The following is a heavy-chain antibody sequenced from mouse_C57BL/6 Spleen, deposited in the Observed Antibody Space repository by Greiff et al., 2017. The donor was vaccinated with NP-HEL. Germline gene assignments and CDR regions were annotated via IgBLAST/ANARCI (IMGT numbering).Heavy chain of an antibody. V-gene: IGHV5-4*03. D-gene: IGHD2-5*01. CDR1: GFTFSSYA. CDR3: ARYYSNYYAMDY. CDR2: ISDGGSYT. Sequence: EVKVVESGGGLVKPGGSLKLSCAASGFTFSSYAMSWVRQTPEKRLEWVATISDGGSYTYYPDTVNGRFTISSDNAKNNLYLQMSHLKSEDTAMYYCARYYSNYYAMDYWGQGTSVTVSS. J-gene: IGHJ4*01.